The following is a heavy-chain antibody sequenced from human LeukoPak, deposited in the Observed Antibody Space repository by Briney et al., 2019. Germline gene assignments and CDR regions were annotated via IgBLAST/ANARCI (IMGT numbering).Heavy chain of an antibody. Sequence: AGGSLRLSCAASGFTFSSYAMSWVRQAPGKGLEWVSAISGSGGSTYYADSVKGRFTISRDNSKNTLYLRMNSLRAEDTAVYYCAKDIAVAGFYYYYGMDVWGQGTTVTVSS. V-gene: IGHV3-23*01. J-gene: IGHJ6*02. CDR2: ISGSGGST. CDR1: GFTFSSYA. CDR3: AKDIAVAGFYYYYGMDV. D-gene: IGHD6-19*01.